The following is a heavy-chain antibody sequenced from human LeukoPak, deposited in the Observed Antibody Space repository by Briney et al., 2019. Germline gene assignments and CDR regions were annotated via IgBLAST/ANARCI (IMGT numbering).Heavy chain of an antibody. V-gene: IGHV3-48*01. Sequence: GGSLRLSCAVSGLTFSSYNMNWVRQAPGKGLEWVSYISNSGSMIYYADSVKGRFTISRDISTDTLWLQMDSLRTEDTAVYYCAKGPLRGTAAAIDYWGQGTLVTVSS. D-gene: IGHD2-2*01. J-gene: IGHJ4*02. CDR1: GLTFSSYN. CDR3: AKGPLRGTAAAIDY. CDR2: ISNSGSMI.